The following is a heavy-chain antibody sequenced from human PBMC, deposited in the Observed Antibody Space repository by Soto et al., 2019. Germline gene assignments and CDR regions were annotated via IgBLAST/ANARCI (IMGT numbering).Heavy chain of an antibody. V-gene: IGHV6-1*01. J-gene: IGHJ6*03. CDR1: GGSVSSNSAA. CDR3: AGTTSHQWYYMDV. CDR2: TYYRSRWYN. Sequence: QAVSRTGAICGGSVSSNSAAWNWIRLSPSRGLEWLARTYYRSRWYNDYAVSVRSRITVNPDTSKNQFSLQLTSVTPEDTAVYYCAGTTSHQWYYMDVWGKGTTVTVS. D-gene: IGHD1-7*01.